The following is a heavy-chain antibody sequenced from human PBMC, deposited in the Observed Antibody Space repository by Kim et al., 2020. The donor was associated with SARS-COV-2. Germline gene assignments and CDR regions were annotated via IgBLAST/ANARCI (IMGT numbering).Heavy chain of an antibody. D-gene: IGHD3-3*01. V-gene: IGHV1-3*01. Sequence: ASVKVSCKASGYTFTSYAMHWVRQAPGQRLEWMGWINAGNGNTKYSQKFQGRVTITRDTSASTAYMELSSLRSEDTAVYYCARGGPQGYDFWSGYPSYYYYGMDVWGQGTTVTVS. CDR3: ARGGPQGYDFWSGYPSYYYYGMDV. J-gene: IGHJ6*02. CDR1: GYTFTSYA. CDR2: INAGNGNT.